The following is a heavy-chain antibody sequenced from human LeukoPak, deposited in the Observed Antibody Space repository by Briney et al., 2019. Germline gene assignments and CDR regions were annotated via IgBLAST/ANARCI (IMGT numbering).Heavy chain of an antibody. Sequence: ASVKVSCKASGYTFTGYYMHWVRQAPGQGLEWMGWINPNSGGTNYAQKFQGRVTMTRDTSISTAYMELSRLRSDGTAVYYCARDRGIAVAGPDYWGQGTLVTVSS. D-gene: IGHD6-19*01. CDR2: INPNSGGT. CDR1: GYTFTGYY. CDR3: ARDRGIAVAGPDY. J-gene: IGHJ4*02. V-gene: IGHV1-2*02.